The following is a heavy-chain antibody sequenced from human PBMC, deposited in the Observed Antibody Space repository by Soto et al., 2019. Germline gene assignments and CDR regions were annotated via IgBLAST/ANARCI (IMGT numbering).Heavy chain of an antibody. CDR1: GFTFSSYD. J-gene: IGHJ4*02. V-gene: IGHV3-13*01. CDR2: IGTAGDT. D-gene: IGHD3-16*01. CDR3: TRGADGFDY. Sequence: GGSLRLSCAASGFTFSSYDFHWVRQATGKGLEWVSCIGTAGDTYYAGSVKGRFIMSRENAKNSLHLQMNSLRAGDTAVYYCTRGADGFDYWGQGTLVTVSS.